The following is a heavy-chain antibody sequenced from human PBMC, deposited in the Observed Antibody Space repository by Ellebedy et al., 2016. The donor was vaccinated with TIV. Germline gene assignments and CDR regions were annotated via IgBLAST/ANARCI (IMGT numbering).Heavy chain of an antibody. CDR1: GGTFSSYA. J-gene: IGHJ6*02. D-gene: IGHD2-2*01. Sequence: SVKVSXXASGGTFSSYAISWVRQAPGQGLEWMGGIIPIFGTANYAQKFQGRVTITADESTSTAYMELSSLRSEDTAVYYCARSPIVVVPAATYYYGMDVWGQGTTVTVSS. CDR3: ARSPIVVVPAATYYYGMDV. V-gene: IGHV1-69*13. CDR2: IIPIFGTA.